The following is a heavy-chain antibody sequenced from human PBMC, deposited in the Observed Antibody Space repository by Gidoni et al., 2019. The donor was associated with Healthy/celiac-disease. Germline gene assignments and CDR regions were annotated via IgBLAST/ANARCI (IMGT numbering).Heavy chain of an antibody. D-gene: IGHD6-13*01. V-gene: IGHV3-30*01. J-gene: IGHJ4*02. CDR2: RSYDGSNT. Sequence: QVQLVASGGGVVQAGRSLRLSCAAYGFTFSSDAMHWVRQAPGKGLEWVACRSYDGSNTYYSDSVKVRFTISRDNSKNTLYLQMNSLTAEDTAVYYCARSVSSSWYAGFDYWGQGTLVTVSS. CDR1: GFTFSSDA. CDR3: ARSVSSSWYAGFDY.